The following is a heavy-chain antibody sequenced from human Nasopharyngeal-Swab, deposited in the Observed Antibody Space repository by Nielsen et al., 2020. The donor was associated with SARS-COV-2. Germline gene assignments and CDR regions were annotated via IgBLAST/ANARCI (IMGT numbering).Heavy chain of an antibody. CDR1: GFTFRTYW. CDR2: VNSDASVT. Sequence: GGSLRLSCAASGFTFRTYWIHWVRQAPGKGLVWVSRVNSDASVTNYADSVKGRFTTSRDNAENTVHLQMNGLRVEDTAIYYCARAYDGRPLDSWGRGILVTVSS. D-gene: IGHD3-22*01. J-gene: IGHJ4*02. CDR3: ARAYDGRPLDS. V-gene: IGHV3-74*01.